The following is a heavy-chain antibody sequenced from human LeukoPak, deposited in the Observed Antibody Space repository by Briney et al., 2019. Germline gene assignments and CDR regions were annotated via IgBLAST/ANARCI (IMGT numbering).Heavy chain of an antibody. CDR1: GFSVSSNY. Sequence: GGSLRLSCTASGFSVSSNYMNWVRQAPGKGLEWVSIIYSGGTTYYADSVKGRFTISRDNSKNTLHLQMNSLRAEDTAVYYCARVLWNGDYPRFDYWGQGTLVTVSS. V-gene: IGHV3-53*01. D-gene: IGHD4-17*01. J-gene: IGHJ4*02. CDR3: ARVLWNGDYPRFDY. CDR2: IYSGGTT.